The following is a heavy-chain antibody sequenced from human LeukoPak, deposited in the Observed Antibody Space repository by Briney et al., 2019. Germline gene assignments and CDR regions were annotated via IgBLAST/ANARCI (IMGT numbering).Heavy chain of an antibody. J-gene: IGHJ4*02. V-gene: IGHV3-23*01. Sequence: AGGSLRLSCAASGFTFSNYAMSWVRQAPGKGPEWVSAISGSGGDTYYADSVKGRFTVSRDNSKNTLYLQMNSLRAEDTAVYYCAKDLIARGYSYEFDYWGQGTLVTVSS. CDR1: GFTFSNYA. CDR3: AKDLIARGYSYEFDY. CDR2: ISGSGGDT. D-gene: IGHD5-18*01.